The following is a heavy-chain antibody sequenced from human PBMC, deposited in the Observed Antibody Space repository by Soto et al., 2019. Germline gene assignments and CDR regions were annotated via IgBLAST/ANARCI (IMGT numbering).Heavy chain of an antibody. J-gene: IGHJ4*02. CDR2: IYSGGST. Sequence: GGSLRLSCAASGFTVSSNYMSWVRQAPGKGLEWVSVIYSGGSTYYADSVKGRFTISRDNSKNTLYLQMNSLRAEDTAVYYCARTFPEGGAGPFDYWGQGTLVTVSS. CDR1: GFTVSSNY. D-gene: IGHD6-25*01. CDR3: ARTFPEGGAGPFDY. V-gene: IGHV3-66*01.